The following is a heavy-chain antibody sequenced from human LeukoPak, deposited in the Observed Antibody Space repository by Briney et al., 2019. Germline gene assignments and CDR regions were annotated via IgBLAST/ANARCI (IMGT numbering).Heavy chain of an antibody. D-gene: IGHD2-2*01. CDR1: GYTFTSYG. V-gene: IGHV1-18*01. CDR3: ARDLYCSSTSCPQEIYYYYGMDV. CDR2: ISAYNGNT. Sequence: ASVKVSCKASGYTFTSYGISWVRQAPGQGLEWMGWISAYNGNTNYAQKLQGRVTMTTDTSTSTAYMELRSLRSDDTAVYYCARDLYCSSTSCPQEIYYYYGMDVWGQGTTVPVSS. J-gene: IGHJ6*02.